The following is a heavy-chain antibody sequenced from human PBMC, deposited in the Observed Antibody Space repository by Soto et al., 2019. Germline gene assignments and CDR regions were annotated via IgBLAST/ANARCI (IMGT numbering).Heavy chain of an antibody. D-gene: IGHD2-21*02. CDR2: IHSHSGST. J-gene: IGHJ6*02. V-gene: IGHV4-39*01. CDR3: ARPGDAYGLDV. CDR1: GASITRSSYY. Sequence: QLHESGPGLVKPSATLSLTCSVSGASITRSSYYWAWILQPPGKGLEWIARIHSHSGSTYYDPSLKGRVLISVVTSTNHSSLNLSSVTAADTAVYYCARPGDAYGLDVWGQGTTVTVSS.